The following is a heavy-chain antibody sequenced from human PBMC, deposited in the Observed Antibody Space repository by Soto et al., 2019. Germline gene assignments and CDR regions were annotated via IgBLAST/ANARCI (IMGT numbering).Heavy chain of an antibody. CDR2: IYYTGST. CDR1: GGSISSYY. J-gene: IGHJ4*02. V-gene: IGHV4-59*01. CDR3: ARGRPDSRGWYND. D-gene: IGHD6-19*01. Sequence: SETLSLTCTVSGGSISSYYCSWIRQPPGKGLEWIGYIYYTGSTIYNPSLRSRVTISVDTSKNKVSLKLNSVTAADTAVYYCARGRPDSRGWYNDWGQGTLVTVSS.